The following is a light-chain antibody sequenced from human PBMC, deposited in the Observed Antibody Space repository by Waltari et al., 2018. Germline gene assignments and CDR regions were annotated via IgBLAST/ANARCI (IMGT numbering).Light chain of an antibody. V-gene: IGLV2-23*02. J-gene: IGLJ2*01. CDR1: SSDVGSYNL. CDR3: CSYASGRRG. Sequence: QSALTQPASVSGSPGQSITISCTGTSSDVGSYNLVSWYQHRPNKAPQLMIFDVTTRPAGVSNRCSGAKSDNTASLTISGLQAEDEADYYCCSYASGRRGFGGGTKLTVL. CDR2: DVT.